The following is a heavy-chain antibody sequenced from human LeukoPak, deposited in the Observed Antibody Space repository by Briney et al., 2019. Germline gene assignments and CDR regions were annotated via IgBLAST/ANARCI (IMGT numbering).Heavy chain of an antibody. J-gene: IGHJ4*02. CDR3: ARSRGYSGYDAFDY. V-gene: IGHV4-30-2*01. Sequence: SQTLSLTCAVSGGSISSGGYSWSWIRQPPGKGLEWIGYIYNSGSTYYNPSLKSRVTISVDRSKNQFSLKLSSVTAADTAVYYCARSRGYSGYDAFDYWGQGTLVTVSS. CDR2: IYNSGST. D-gene: IGHD5-12*01. CDR1: GGSISSGGYS.